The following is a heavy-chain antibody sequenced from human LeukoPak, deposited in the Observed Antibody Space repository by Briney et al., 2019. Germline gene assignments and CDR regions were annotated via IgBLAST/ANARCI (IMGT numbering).Heavy chain of an antibody. Sequence: GGSLRLSCAASGFTFDVYAMHWVRQGPGKGLEWVSGISWNSGRIDYADSVKGRFTISRDNAKNSLYLQMNSLRAEDTALYYCAKGLYGDYVGYFDFGGQGTQVTVSS. D-gene: IGHD4-17*01. CDR3: AKGLYGDYVGYFDF. CDR1: GFTFDVYA. J-gene: IGHJ4*02. V-gene: IGHV3-9*01. CDR2: ISWNSGRI.